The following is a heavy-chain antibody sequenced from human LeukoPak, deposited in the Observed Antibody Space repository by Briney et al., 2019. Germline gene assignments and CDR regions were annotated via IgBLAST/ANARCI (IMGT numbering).Heavy chain of an antibody. D-gene: IGHD4-17*01. J-gene: IGHJ3*02. CDR3: AGDYGDYEGASDI. V-gene: IGHV3-7*01. CDR2: IKHDGSEK. Sequence: GGSLRLSCAASGFTFSNYWMSWVRQAPGKGLEWVANIKHDGSEKYYVDSVKGRFTVSRDNAMNSLYLQMNGLRGEDTAVYFCAGDYGDYEGASDIWGQGTMVTVSS. CDR1: GFTFSNYW.